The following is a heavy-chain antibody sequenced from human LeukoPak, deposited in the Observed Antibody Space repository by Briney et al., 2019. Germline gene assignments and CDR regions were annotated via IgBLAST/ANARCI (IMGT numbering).Heavy chain of an antibody. J-gene: IGHJ6*03. CDR1: GFTFSSYS. Sequence: GGSLRLSCAASGFTFSSYSMNWVRQAPGKGLGWGSYISSSSSTIYYADSVKGRFTISRDNAKNSLYLQMNSLRAEDTAVYYCARDGVSMVRGVRVLDYYNYYMDVWGKGTTVTISS. V-gene: IGHV3-48*04. CDR2: ISSSSSTI. D-gene: IGHD3-10*01. CDR3: ARDGVSMVRGVRVLDYYNYYMDV.